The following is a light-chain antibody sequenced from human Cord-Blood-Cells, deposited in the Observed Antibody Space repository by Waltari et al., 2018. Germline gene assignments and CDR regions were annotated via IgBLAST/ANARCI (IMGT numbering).Light chain of an antibody. Sequence: DIQMTQSPSPLSASVGARVTITCRASQSISSYLNWYQQKPAKAPKLLIYAASSLQSGVPSRFSGSGSGTDFTLTISSLQPEDFATYYCQQSYSTPYTFGQGTKLEIK. CDR1: QSISSY. CDR2: AAS. CDR3: QQSYSTPYT. J-gene: IGKJ2*01. V-gene: IGKV1-39*01.